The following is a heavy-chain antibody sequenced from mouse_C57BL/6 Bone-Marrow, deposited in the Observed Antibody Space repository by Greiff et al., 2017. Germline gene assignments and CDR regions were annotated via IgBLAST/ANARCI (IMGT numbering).Heavy chain of an antibody. CDR1: GYSITSGYY. V-gene: IGHV3-6*01. CDR2: ISYDGSN. J-gene: IGHJ2*01. Sequence: EVQLQESGPGLVKPSQSLSLTCSVTGYSITSGYYWNWIRQFPGNKLEWMGYISYDGSNNYNPSLKNRISITRDTSKNQFFLKLNSVTTEDTATYYCARADWENFDYWGQGTTLTVSS. CDR3: ARADWENFDY. D-gene: IGHD4-1*01.